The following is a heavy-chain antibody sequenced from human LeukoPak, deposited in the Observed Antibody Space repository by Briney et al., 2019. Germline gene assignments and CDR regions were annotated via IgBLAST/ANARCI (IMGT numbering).Heavy chain of an antibody. CDR2: IRYDGSNK. D-gene: IGHD5-18*01. CDR3: AKDHRDTAMVPYYMDV. CDR1: GFTFSSYG. J-gene: IGHJ6*03. Sequence: PGGSLRLSCAASGFTFSSYGMHWVRQAPGKGLEWVAFIRYDGSNKYYADSVKGRFTISRDNSKNTLYLQMNSLRAEDTAVYYCAKDHRDTAMVPYYMDVWGKGTTVTISS. V-gene: IGHV3-30*02.